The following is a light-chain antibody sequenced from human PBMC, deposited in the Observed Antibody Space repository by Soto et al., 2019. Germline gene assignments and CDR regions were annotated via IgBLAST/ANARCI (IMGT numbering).Light chain of an antibody. CDR3: SSYTSSSTRV. Sequence: QSALTQPASVSGSPGQSITNSCTGTSSDVCGYNYVSWYQQHPGKAPKLMIYEVSNRPSGVSNRFSGSKSGNTASLTISGLQAEDEADYYCSSYTSSSTRVFGGGTKLTVL. V-gene: IGLV2-14*01. J-gene: IGLJ3*02. CDR1: SSDVCGYNY. CDR2: EVS.